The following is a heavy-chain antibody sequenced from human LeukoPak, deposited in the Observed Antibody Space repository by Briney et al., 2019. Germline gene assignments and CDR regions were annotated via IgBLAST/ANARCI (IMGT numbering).Heavy chain of an antibody. Sequence: GGSLRLSCAASGFTFSSNAMSWVRQAPGKGLEWVSTISGGGSSTYYADSVKGRFAISRDNSKNRVYLQMNSLRAEDTAVYYCAKTATGYSSGHYPGWPVDYWGQGTLVTVSS. CDR3: AKTATGYSSGHYPGWPVDY. V-gene: IGHV3-23*01. J-gene: IGHJ4*02. CDR1: GFTFSSNA. D-gene: IGHD6-19*01. CDR2: ISGGGSST.